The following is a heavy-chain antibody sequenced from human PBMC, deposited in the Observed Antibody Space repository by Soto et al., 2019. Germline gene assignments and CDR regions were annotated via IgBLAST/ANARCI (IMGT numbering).Heavy chain of an antibody. J-gene: IGHJ5*02. CDR1: GYTFAGYY. CDR2: INPNSGGT. CDR3: ARGLISSVSVQRTSPEYNPNWFDP. V-gene: IGHV1-2*02. D-gene: IGHD1-1*01. Sequence: GASVKVSCKASGYTFAGYYMHWVRQAPGQGLEWMGCINPNSGGTNYAQKFQGRVTMTRDTSISTAYMELSRLRSDDTAVYYCARGLISSVSVQRTSPEYNPNWFDPWGQGTPVTVSS.